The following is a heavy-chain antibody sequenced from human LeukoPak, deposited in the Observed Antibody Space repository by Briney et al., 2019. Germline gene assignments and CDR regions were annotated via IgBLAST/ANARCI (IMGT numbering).Heavy chain of an antibody. V-gene: IGHV3-23*01. CDR3: AKYFSGWLRLAPYYFDY. D-gene: IGHD5-12*01. Sequence: GGSLRLSCAASGFTFSSYAMSWVRQAPGKGLEWVSAISGSGGSTYYADSAKGRFTISRDNSKNTLYLQMNSLRAEDMAVYYCAKYFSGWLRLAPYYFDYWGQGTLVTVSS. J-gene: IGHJ4*02. CDR2: ISGSGGST. CDR1: GFTFSSYA.